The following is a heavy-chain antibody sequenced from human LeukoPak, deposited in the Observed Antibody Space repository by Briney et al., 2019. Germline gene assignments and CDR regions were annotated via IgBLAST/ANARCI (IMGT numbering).Heavy chain of an antibody. CDR2: ISGSGDRT. Sequence: GRSLRLSCAASGFPFSSYALGWVRQPPGKGLEWVSAISGSGDRTYYADPVRGRFTISRDGSRNTLFLQMNSLRVEDTAVYYCARSTVTVAAAGIDYWGLGTLVTVSS. V-gene: IGHV3-23*01. CDR1: GFPFSSYA. J-gene: IGHJ4*02. D-gene: IGHD6-13*01. CDR3: ARSTVTVAAAGIDY.